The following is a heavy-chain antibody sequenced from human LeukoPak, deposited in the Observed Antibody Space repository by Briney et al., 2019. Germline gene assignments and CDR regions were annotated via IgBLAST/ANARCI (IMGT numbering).Heavy chain of an antibody. D-gene: IGHD2-2*01. V-gene: IGHV1-69*05. Sequence: SVKVSCKASGGTFSSYAISWVRRAPGQGLEWMGGIIPIFGTANYAQKFQGRVTITTDESTSTAYMELSSLRSEDTAVYYCARERCSSTSCLLGTDAFDIWGQGTMVTVSS. CDR3: ARERCSSTSCLLGTDAFDI. CDR2: IIPIFGTA. J-gene: IGHJ3*02. CDR1: GGTFSSYA.